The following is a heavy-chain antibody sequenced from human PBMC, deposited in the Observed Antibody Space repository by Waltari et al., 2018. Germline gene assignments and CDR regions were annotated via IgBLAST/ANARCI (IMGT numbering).Heavy chain of an antibody. Sequence: LQLQESGPGLVKPSATLSLTCPVSGVSISRSSYYWGSIRQPPGKGLEWIGSIYYSGSTYYNPSLKSRVTISVDTSKNQFSLKLSSVTAADMAVYYCARGMVVAATPFPFDYWGQGTLVTVSS. CDR1: GVSISRSSYY. J-gene: IGHJ4*02. CDR3: ARGMVVAATPFPFDY. V-gene: IGHV4-39*07. D-gene: IGHD2-15*01. CDR2: IYYSGST.